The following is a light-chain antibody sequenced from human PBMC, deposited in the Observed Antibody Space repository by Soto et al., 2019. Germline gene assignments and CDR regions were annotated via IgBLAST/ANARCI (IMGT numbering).Light chain of an antibody. J-gene: IGLJ3*02. CDR2: EVT. V-gene: IGLV2-14*01. Sequence: QSALTQPAAVSGSPGQSITISCTGTSSDVGSYDYVSWYQQHPGKAPKLMIYEVTNRPSGVSDRFSGSKSGNTASLTISGLQAEDEADYYCNSYISGATVVFSGGSKVTVL. CDR1: SSDVGSYDY. CDR3: NSYISGATVV.